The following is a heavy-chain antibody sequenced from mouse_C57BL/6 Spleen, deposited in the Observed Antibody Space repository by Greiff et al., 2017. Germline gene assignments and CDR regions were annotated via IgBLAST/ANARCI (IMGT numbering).Heavy chain of an antibody. Sequence: VQLQQPGAELVRPGSSVKLSCKASGYTFTSYWMHWVKQRPIQGLEWIGNIDPSDSGTHYNQKFKDKATLTVDKSSSTAYMQLSSLTSEYSAVYFCASWGHYSSPFDYWGQGTTLTVSS. V-gene: IGHV1-52*01. J-gene: IGHJ2*01. D-gene: IGHD2-5*01. CDR1: GYTFTSYW. CDR3: ASWGHYSSPFDY. CDR2: IDPSDSGT.